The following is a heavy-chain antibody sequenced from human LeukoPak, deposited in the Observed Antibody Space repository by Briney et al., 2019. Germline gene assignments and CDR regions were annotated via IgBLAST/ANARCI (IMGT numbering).Heavy chain of an antibody. Sequence: SETLSLTCDVSGGSCDDYYCSWIRQPPGKGLEWIGEIHPHGIFYYNSSLMSRVTISIDTSKSQFSLRLTSVTAADTAFYYCARGRDRSKAGEHWGQGSLVTVSS. CDR2: IHPHGIF. V-gene: IGHV4-34*01. D-gene: IGHD5-24*01. CDR3: ARGRDRSKAGEH. CDR1: GGSCDDYY. J-gene: IGHJ1*01.